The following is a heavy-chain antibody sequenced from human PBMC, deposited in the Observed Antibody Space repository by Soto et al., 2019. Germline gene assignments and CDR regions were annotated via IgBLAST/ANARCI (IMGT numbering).Heavy chain of an antibody. CDR1: GDSISSSNC. V-gene: IGHV4-4*02. CDR2: MSYSGSI. Sequence: SETLSLTCAGSGDSISSSNCWSWVRQPPGEGLEWIGEMSYSGSINQNPSLKSRVTISVDKSKNQFSLKMSSVTAADAAVHFCATDVANLYESSPEGHFDSWGQGILVTVCS. D-gene: IGHD3-22*01. J-gene: IGHJ4*02. CDR3: ATDVANLYESSPEGHFDS.